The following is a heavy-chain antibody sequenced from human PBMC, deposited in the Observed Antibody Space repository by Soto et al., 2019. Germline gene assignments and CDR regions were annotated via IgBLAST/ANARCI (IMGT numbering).Heavy chain of an antibody. CDR1: GYTFTGYY. CDR3: ATYCTNGVCYGYYGMDV. Sequence: ASVKVSCKASGYTFTGYYMHWVRQAPGQGLEWMGWINPNSGGTNYAQKFQGRVTMTRDTSISTAYMELSRLRSDETAVYYCATYCTNGVCYGYYGMDVWGQGTTVTVSS. D-gene: IGHD2-8*01. CDR2: INPNSGGT. J-gene: IGHJ6*02. V-gene: IGHV1-2*02.